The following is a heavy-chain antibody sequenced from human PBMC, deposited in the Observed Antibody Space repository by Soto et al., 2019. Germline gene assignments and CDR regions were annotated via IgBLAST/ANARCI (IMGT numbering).Heavy chain of an antibody. CDR3: ARDKWPSCRKAFDY. J-gene: IGHJ4*02. CDR2: ISSSSSYI. D-gene: IGHD3-16*02. Sequence: GSLRLCCAASGLTLSSYSMSWVRQAPGKGLEWVSSISSSSSYINYADSVKGRFTISRDNAKNSLYLQMNSLRAEDTAVYYCARDKWPSCRKAFDYWGQGTLVTVSS. V-gene: IGHV3-21*01. CDR1: GLTLSSYS.